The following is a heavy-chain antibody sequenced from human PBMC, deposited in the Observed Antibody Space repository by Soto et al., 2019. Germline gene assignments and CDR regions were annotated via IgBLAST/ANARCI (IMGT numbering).Heavy chain of an antibody. CDR1: GGSFSGYY. CDR3: ATARTIVLMVYAFSNWFDP. CDR2: INHSGST. D-gene: IGHD2-8*01. Sequence: NPSETLSLTCAVYGGSFSGYYWSWIRQPPGKGLEWIGEINHSGSTNYNPSLKSRVTISVDTSEKKLSLKLSSVKAADTAVYYCATARTIVLMVYAFSNWFDPWGQGNRVT. V-gene: IGHV4-34*01. J-gene: IGHJ5*02.